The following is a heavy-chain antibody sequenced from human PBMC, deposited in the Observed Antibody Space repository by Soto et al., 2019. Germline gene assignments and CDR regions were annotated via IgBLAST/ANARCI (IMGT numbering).Heavy chain of an antibody. D-gene: IGHD1-26*01. CDR3: AREYSGGGYGDFDI. CDR2: ISYDGSKK. CDR1: GFTFSSYA. J-gene: IGHJ3*02. Sequence: GGSLRLSCAASGFTFSSYAMNWVRQAPGKGLEWVAGISYDGSKKYYTDSVKGRFTISRDNSKNTLYLQMNSLRAEDTAVYCCAREYSGGGYGDFDIWGQGTLVTVSS. V-gene: IGHV3-30*04.